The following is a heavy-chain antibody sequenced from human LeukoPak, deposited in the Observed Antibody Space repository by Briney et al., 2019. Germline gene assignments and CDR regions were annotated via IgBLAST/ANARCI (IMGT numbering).Heavy chain of an antibody. D-gene: IGHD3-22*01. V-gene: IGHV3-49*04. CDR1: GFAFGDYA. J-gene: IGHJ4*02. Sequence: GGSLRLSCTASGFAFGDYAMSWVRQAPGKGLEWVGFIRSKAYGGTTEYAASVKGRFTISRDDSKSIAYLQMNSLKTEDTAVYYCTRDFDRYYDSIRTQEKGPKKSFDYWGQGTLVTVSS. CDR2: IRSKAYGGTT. CDR3: TRDFDRYYDSIRTQEKGPKKSFDY.